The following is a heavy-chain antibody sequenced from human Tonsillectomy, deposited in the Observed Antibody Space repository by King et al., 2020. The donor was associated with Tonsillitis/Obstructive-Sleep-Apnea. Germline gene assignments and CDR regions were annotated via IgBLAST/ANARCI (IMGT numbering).Heavy chain of an antibody. CDR3: ATRIALAGYVQYFDS. J-gene: IGHJ4*02. Sequence: VQLVESGAEVKKPGDSLRISCPASGYIFSNYWISWVRQLPGKGLEWMGRIEPSDSYTKYSQYFQGHVTFSADKSNSTAYLQWSSLKASDTAMYYCATRIALAGYVQYFDSWGQGTLVTVSS. CDR2: IEPSDSYT. CDR1: GYIFSNYW. D-gene: IGHD6-19*01. V-gene: IGHV5-10-1*03.